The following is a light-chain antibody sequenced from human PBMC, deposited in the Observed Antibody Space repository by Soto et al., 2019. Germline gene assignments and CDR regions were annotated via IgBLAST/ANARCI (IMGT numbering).Light chain of an antibody. CDR3: QQYGGSPFT. CDR2: DAS. Sequence: EIVLTQSPGTLSLSPGERATLSCRASQSVSSSYLAWYQQKPGQAPRLLIYDASNRATGIPDRFSGSGSGTDFTLTISRLEPEDFAVYYCQQYGGSPFTFGPGTKVDI. CDR1: QSVSSSY. J-gene: IGKJ3*01. V-gene: IGKV3-20*01.